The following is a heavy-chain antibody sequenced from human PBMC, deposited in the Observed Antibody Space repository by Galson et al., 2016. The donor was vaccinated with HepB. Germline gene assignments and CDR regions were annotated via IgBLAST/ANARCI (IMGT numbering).Heavy chain of an antibody. CDR1: GDSISDTNPY. V-gene: IGHV4-39*07. D-gene: IGHD1-14*01. CDR3: VRPRNLAFDY. Sequence: SETLSLTCTVSGDSISDTNPYWGWIRQPPGKRLEWIGSVYYSGATYYNPSLKSRVIMSLDTSRNQFSLKLTSVTAADTAVDYCVRPRNLAFDYWGQGTLVTVSS. CDR2: VYYSGAT. J-gene: IGHJ4*02.